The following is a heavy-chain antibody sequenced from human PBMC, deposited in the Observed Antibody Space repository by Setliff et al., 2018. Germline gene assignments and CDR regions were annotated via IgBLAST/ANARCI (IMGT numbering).Heavy chain of an antibody. Sequence: PSETLSLTCTVSGGSISNYYWTWIRQPPGKGLEWIGYIYYSGSTNYNPSLNNRVTISVDTSKNQFSLKLTSVTAADTAVYYCARHKVIKKEFIRLTWFDPWGQGTLVTVSS. CDR1: GGSISNYY. CDR2: IYYSGST. V-gene: IGHV4-59*01. CDR3: ARHKVIKKEFIRLTWFDP. J-gene: IGHJ5*02. D-gene: IGHD3-10*01.